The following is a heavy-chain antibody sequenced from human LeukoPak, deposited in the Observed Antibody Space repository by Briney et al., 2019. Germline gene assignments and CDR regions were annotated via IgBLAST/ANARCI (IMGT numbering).Heavy chain of an antibody. V-gene: IGHV4-59*01. CDR1: GGSIFSYY. CDR3: ARGWAYCGGDCYNMEGYNYPD. CDR2: MNSNGIT. D-gene: IGHD2-21*02. Sequence: SETLSLTCTVSGGSIFSYYWNWIRQPPGKGLEWIGYMNSNGITSYNPSLRSRGTISIATSKNQFSLKLSSVTAADTAVYYCARGWAYCGGDCYNMEGYNYPDWGQGTLVTVSS. J-gene: IGHJ4*02.